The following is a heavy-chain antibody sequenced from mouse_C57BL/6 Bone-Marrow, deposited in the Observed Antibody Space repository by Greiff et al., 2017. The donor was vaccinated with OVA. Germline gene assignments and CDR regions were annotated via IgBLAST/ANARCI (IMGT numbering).Heavy chain of an antibody. J-gene: IGHJ1*03. CDR1: GYTFTSYW. Sequence: QVQLQQPGAELVRPGSSVKLSCKASGYTFTSYWMHWVKQRPIQGLEWIGNIDPSDSETHYNQKFKDKATLTVDKSSSTAYMQLSSLTSEDSAVYYCASTGDSNFWYFDVWGTGTTVTVSS. CDR2: IDPSDSET. V-gene: IGHV1-52*01. CDR3: ASTGDSNFWYFDV. D-gene: IGHD2-5*01.